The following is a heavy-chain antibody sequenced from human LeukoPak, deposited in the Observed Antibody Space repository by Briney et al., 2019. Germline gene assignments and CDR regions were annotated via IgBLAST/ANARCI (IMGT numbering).Heavy chain of an antibody. D-gene: IGHD2-21*02. J-gene: IGHJ4*02. CDR3: ARGPRGGDGLYYFDY. CDR2: INPSGGST. CDR1: GYTFTSYY. V-gene: IGHV1-46*01. Sequence: ASVKVSCKASGYTFTSYYIHWVRQAPGQGLEWVGIINPSGGSTSYAQKFQGRVTMTRDTFTSTVFMELSSLRSEDTAVYFCARGPRGGDGLYYFDYWGQGTLVTVSS.